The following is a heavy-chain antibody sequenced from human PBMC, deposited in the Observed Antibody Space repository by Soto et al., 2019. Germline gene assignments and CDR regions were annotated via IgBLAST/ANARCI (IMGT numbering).Heavy chain of an antibody. CDR1: GYTFTSYD. CDR3: ARGADLPWYYYYMDV. J-gene: IGHJ6*03. D-gene: IGHD3-3*01. V-gene: IGHV1-8*01. Sequence: GASVKVSCKASGYTFTSYDINWVRQATGQGLEWMGWMNPNSGNTGYAQKFQGRVTMTRNTSISTAYVELSSLRSEDTAVYYCARGADLPWYYYYMDVWGKGTTVTVSS. CDR2: MNPNSGNT.